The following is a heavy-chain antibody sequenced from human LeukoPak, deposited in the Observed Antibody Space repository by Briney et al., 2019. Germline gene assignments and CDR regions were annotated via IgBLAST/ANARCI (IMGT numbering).Heavy chain of an antibody. CDR3: ARTGSAGWTPFDY. V-gene: IGHV3-64*01. Sequence: GGSLRLSCAVSGYTFSSYAMHWVRQAPGKGLEYVTAISSNGGSTYYANSVKGRFTISRDNSKNTLYLQMGSLRAEDMAVYYCARTGSAGWTPFDYWGQGTLVTVSS. CDR2: ISSNGGST. J-gene: IGHJ4*02. D-gene: IGHD1-1*01. CDR1: GYTFSSYA.